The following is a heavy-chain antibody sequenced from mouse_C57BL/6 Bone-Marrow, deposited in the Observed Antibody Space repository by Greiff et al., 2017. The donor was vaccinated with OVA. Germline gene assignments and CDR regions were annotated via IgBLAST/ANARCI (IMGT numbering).Heavy chain of an antibody. CDR1: EYEFPSHD. V-gene: IGHV5-2*03. Sequence: EVKLVESGGGLVQPGESLKLSCESNEYEFPSHDMSWVRQTPEKRLELVAAINSDGGSTYYPDTMERRFIISRDNTKKTLYLQMSSLRSEDTALDYCARRAGSSSHWYFDVWGTGTTVTVSS. D-gene: IGHD1-1*01. J-gene: IGHJ1*03. CDR2: INSDGGST. CDR3: ARRAGSSSHWYFDV.